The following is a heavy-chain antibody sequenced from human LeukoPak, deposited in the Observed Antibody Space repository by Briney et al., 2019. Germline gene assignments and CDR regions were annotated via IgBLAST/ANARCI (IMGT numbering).Heavy chain of an antibody. CDR1: GFTFSSYA. CDR3: AKDKTLGVVRGALNY. D-gene: IGHD3-10*01. CDR2: ISYDGSNK. Sequence: GRSLRLSCAASGFTFSSYAMHWVRQAPGKGLEWVAVISYDGSNKYYADSVKGRFTISRDNAKNSLYLQMNSLRAEDTALYYCAKDKTLGVVRGALNYWGQGTLVTVSS. J-gene: IGHJ4*02. V-gene: IGHV3-30*04.